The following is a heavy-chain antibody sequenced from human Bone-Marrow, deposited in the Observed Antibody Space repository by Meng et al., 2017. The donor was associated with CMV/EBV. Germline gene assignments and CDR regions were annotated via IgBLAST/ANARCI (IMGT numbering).Heavy chain of an antibody. Sequence: GESLKISCVASGFTFNSYTMHWVRQAPGKGLEWVAAILYDGSNKYHADSVKGRFTISRDNSKNTLYLQMNSLRAEDTAVYYCAKVEYSSSYWGQGTLVTVAS. D-gene: IGHD6-6*01. CDR1: GFTFNSYT. CDR3: AKVEYSSSY. J-gene: IGHJ4*02. CDR2: ILYDGSNK. V-gene: IGHV3-30*04.